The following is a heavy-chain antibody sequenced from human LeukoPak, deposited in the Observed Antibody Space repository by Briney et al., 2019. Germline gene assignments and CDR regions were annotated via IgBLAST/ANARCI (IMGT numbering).Heavy chain of an antibody. CDR2: IYYTGST. CDR3: ARDRRVTMFGMVTHRWFDP. Sequence: SETLSLTCTVSGGSVSSGSYYWSWIRQHPEKGLEWIGYIYYTGSTYYNPSLKSRLTISLDTSKNQFSLNLSSVTAADTGVYYCARDRRVTMFGMVTHRWFDPWGQGTLVIVSS. J-gene: IGHJ5*02. V-gene: IGHV4-31*03. CDR1: GGSVSSGSYY. D-gene: IGHD3-3*01.